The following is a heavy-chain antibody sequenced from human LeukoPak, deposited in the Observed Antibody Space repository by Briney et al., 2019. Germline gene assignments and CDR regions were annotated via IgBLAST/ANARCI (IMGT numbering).Heavy chain of an antibody. CDR1: GFTFSGSA. V-gene: IGHV3-73*01. D-gene: IGHD6-6*01. J-gene: IGHJ4*02. Sequence: GGSLTLSCAASGFTFSGSAMHWVRQASGKGLEWVGRIRSKANSYATAYAASVKGRFTISRDDSKNTAYLQMNSLKTEDTAVYYCTADSSSRVYWGQGTLVTVSS. CDR2: IRSKANSYAT. CDR3: TADSSSRVY.